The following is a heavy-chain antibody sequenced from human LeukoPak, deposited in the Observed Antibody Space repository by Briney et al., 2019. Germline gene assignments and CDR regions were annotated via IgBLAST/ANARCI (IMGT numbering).Heavy chain of an antibody. V-gene: IGHV3-72*01. CDR3: ATPASRVAVALDY. J-gene: IGHJ4*02. Sequence: HPSETLSLTCAVYGGSFSGYYWSWIRQPPGKGLEWVGRSRSKANSYTTEYAASVIGRFTISRDDSRNSLYLQMNSLRTEDTAVYYCATPASRVAVALDYWGQGTLVTVSP. D-gene: IGHD6-19*01. CDR1: GGSFSGYY. CDR2: SRSKANSYTT.